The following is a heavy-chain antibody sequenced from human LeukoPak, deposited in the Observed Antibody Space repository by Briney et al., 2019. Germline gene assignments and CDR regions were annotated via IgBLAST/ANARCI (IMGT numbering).Heavy chain of an antibody. J-gene: IGHJ5*02. CDR2: IYHSGST. V-gene: IGHV4-30-2*01. CDR3: ARSYYYGSGSYGPPNWFDP. CDR1: GGSISSGGYP. D-gene: IGHD3-10*01. Sequence: SETLSLTCAVSGGSISSGGYPWSWIRQPPGKGLEWIGYIYHSGSTYYNPSLKSRVTMSVDGSKNQFSLNLSSVTAADTAVYYCARSYYYGSGSYGPPNWFDPWGQGTLVTVSS.